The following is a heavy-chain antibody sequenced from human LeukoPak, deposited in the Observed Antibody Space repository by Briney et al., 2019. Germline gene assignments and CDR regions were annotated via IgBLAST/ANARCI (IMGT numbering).Heavy chain of an antibody. J-gene: IGHJ3*02. Sequence: ASVKVSCKASGGTFSSYAISWVRQAPGQGLEWMGGIIPIFGTANYAQKFQGRVTITADESTSTAYMELSSLRSEDTAVYYCARDPETYYYDSSGRNAFDIWGQGTMVTVSS. CDR3: ARDPETYYYDSSGRNAFDI. CDR1: GGTFSSYA. D-gene: IGHD3-22*01. CDR2: IIPIFGTA. V-gene: IGHV1-69*13.